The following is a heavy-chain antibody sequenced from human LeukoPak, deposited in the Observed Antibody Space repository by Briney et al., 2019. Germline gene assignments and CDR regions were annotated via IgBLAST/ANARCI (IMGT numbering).Heavy chain of an antibody. J-gene: IGHJ5*02. Sequence: ASVKVSCKASGYTFTSYGISWVRQAPGQGLEWMGWISAYNGNTNYAQKLQGRVTMTTDTSTSTAYMELRSLRSDGTAVYYCARFFGFISLKIRAAAGSGFDPWGQGTLVTVSS. D-gene: IGHD6-13*01. CDR1: GYTFTSYG. CDR2: ISAYNGNT. CDR3: ARFFGFISLKIRAAAGSGFDP. V-gene: IGHV1-18*01.